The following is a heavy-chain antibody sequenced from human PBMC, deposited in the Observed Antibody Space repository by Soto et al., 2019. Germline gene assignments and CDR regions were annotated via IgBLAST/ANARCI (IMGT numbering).Heavy chain of an antibody. CDR2: INHSGST. CDR3: ARGRNDYSYNWFDP. D-gene: IGHD2-15*01. V-gene: IGHV4-34*01. J-gene: IGHJ5*02. CDR1: GGSFSGYY. Sequence: SETLSLTCAVYGGSFSGYYWSWIRQPPGKGLEWIGEINHSGSTNYNPSLKSRVTISVDTSKDQFSLKLSSVTAADAAVYYCARGRNDYSYNWFDPCGQGTLVTVSS.